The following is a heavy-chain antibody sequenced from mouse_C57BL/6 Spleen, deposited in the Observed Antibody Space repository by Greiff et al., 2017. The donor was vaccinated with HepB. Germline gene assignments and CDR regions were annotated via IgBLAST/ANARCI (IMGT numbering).Heavy chain of an antibody. CDR1: GYTFTDYE. CDR3: TRNSLITTLYYFDY. J-gene: IGHJ1*03. D-gene: IGHD1-1*01. CDR2: IDPETGGT. V-gene: IGHV1-15*01. Sequence: VQLQQSGAELVRPGASVTLSCKASGYTFTDYEMHWVQQTPVHGLEWIGAIDPETGGTAYNQKFKGKAILTADKSSSTAYMKLRSLTSEDSAVYYYTRNSLITTLYYFDYWGTGTTVTVSS.